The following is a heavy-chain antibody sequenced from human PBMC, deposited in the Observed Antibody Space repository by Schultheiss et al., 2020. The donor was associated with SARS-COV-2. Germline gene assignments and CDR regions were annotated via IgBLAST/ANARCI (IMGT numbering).Heavy chain of an antibody. J-gene: IGHJ4*02. CDR1: GGSISSYY. D-gene: IGHD4-17*01. Sequence: SETLSLTCTVSGGSISSYYWSWIRQPPGKGLEWIGYIYYSGSTYYNPSLKSRVTISVDTSKNQFSLKLSSVTAADTAVYYCATHYGDYGDYWGQGTLVTVSS. V-gene: IGHV4-59*04. CDR3: ATHYGDYGDY. CDR2: IYYSGST.